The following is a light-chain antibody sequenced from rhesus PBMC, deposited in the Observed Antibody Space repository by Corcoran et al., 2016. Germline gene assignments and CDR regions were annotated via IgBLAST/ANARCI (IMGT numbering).Light chain of an antibody. J-gene: IGKJ1*01. Sequence: DIQMTQSPSSLSASVGDRVTITCQASQAISNDLAWYQQKPGKVPELLIVDASTLQSGVPSRFSGSGSGTDFTLTISSLQPEDFATYYCQHGYDIPWTFGQGSKVEIK. V-gene: IGKV1-25*01. CDR3: QHGYDIPWT. CDR2: DAS. CDR1: QAISND.